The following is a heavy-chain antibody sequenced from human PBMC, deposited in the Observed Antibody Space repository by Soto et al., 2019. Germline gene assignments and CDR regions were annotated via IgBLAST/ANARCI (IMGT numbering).Heavy chain of an antibody. CDR3: ARGGYYDSSGYYWFDP. Sequence: ASLTVSCKASLYTFTSYYMHCVRQAPVQGLEWMGIINPSGGSTSYAQKFQGRVTMTRDTSTSTVYMELSSLRSEDTAVYYCARGGYYDSSGYYWFDPWGQGTRVNVSA. V-gene: IGHV1-46*01. CDR1: LYTFTSYY. CDR2: INPSGGST. J-gene: IGHJ5*02. D-gene: IGHD3-22*01.